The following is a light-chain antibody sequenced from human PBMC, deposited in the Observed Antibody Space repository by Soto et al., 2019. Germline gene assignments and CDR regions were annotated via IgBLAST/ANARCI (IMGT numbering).Light chain of an antibody. V-gene: IGKV1-5*01. CDR1: QSISDW. CDR2: DAS. CDR3: QHYNSYSEA. Sequence: EIQMTQSPSTLSASVGDRVTITCRASQSISDWLAWYQQKPGKAPKLLIFDASSLESGVPSRFSGSGSGTDFTLTISSLQPDDFATYYCQHYNSYSEAFGQGTKVDI. J-gene: IGKJ1*01.